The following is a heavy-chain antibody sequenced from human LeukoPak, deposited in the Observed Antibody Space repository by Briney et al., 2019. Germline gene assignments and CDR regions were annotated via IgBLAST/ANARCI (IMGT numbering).Heavy chain of an antibody. V-gene: IGHV3-13*01. D-gene: IGHD6-19*01. CDR2: IGTAGDT. CDR3: AKDLSSGWYPSFDY. CDR1: GFTFSSYD. J-gene: IGHJ4*02. Sequence: GGSLRLSCAASGFTFSSYDMHWVRQATGKGLEWVSAIGTAGDTYYPGSVKGRFTISRENAKNSLYLQMNSLRAEDTAVYYCAKDLSSGWYPSFDYWGQGTLVTVSS.